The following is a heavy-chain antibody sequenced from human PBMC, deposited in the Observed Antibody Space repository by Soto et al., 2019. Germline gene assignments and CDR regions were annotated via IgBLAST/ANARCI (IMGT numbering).Heavy chain of an antibody. D-gene: IGHD5-12*01. CDR2: ISYDGSNK. V-gene: IGHV3-30*18. J-gene: IGHJ4*02. Sequence: GGSLRLSCAASGFTFSSYGMHWVRQAPGKGLEWVAVISYDGSNKYYADSVKGRFTISRDNSKNTLYLQMNSLRVEDTAVYYCAKGPRWLQFDFDYWGQGTLVTVSS. CDR3: AKGPRWLQFDFDY. CDR1: GFTFSSYG.